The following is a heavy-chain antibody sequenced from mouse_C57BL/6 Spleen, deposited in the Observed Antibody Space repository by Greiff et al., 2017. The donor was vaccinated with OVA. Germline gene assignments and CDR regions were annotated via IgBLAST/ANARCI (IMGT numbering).Heavy chain of an antibody. Sequence: EVQLVESGPELVKPGDSVKISCKASGYSFTGYFMNWVMQSHGKSLEWIGRINPYNGDTFYNQKFKGKATLTVDKSSSTAHMELRSLTSEDSAVYYCARGDAMDYWGQGTSVTVSS. CDR1: GYSFTGYF. V-gene: IGHV1-20*01. CDR3: ARGDAMDY. CDR2: INPYNGDT. J-gene: IGHJ4*01.